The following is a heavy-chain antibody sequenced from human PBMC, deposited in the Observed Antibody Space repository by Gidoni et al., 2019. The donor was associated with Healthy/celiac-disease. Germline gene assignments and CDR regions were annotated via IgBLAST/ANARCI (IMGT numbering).Heavy chain of an antibody. J-gene: IGHJ5*02. CDR3: ARDRVIAAAERIRWFDP. CDR1: GFIFSSYW. D-gene: IGHD6-13*01. Sequence: EVQLVESGGGLVQLGGSRRLFCAASGFIFSSYWIHWDRQAPGKGLVWVARINSDGSSTSYADSVKGRFTITRDNAKNTLYLQMNSLRDEDAAVYYCARDRVIAAAERIRWFDPWGQGTLVTVSS. V-gene: IGHV3-74*01. CDR2: INSDGSST.